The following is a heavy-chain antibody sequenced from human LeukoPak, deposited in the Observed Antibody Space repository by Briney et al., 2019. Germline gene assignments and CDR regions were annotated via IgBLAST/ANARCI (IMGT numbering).Heavy chain of an antibody. CDR2: IYYSGST. CDR1: GGSISSYY. J-gene: IGHJ3*02. D-gene: IGHD4-17*01. V-gene: IGHV4-59*12. Sequence: SETLSLTCTVSGGSISSYYWSWIRQPPGKGLEWIGYIYYSGSTNYNPSLKSRVTISVDTSKNQFSLKLSSVTAADTAVYYCARDLVTVTKGFDIWGLGTMVSVSS. CDR3: ARDLVTVTKGFDI.